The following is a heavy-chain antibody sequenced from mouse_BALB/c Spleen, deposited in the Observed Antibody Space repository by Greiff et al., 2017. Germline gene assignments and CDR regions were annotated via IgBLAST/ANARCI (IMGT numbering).Heavy chain of an antibody. CDR3: ARVKYGNYAMDY. CDR1: GFTFSSYA. CDR2: ISSGGSYT. Sequence: EGKVEESGGGLVKPGGSLKLSCAASGFTFSSYAMSWVRQSPEKRLEWVAEISSGGSYTYYPDTVTGRFTISRDNAKNTLYLEMSSLRSEDTAMYYCARVKYGNYAMDYWGQGTSVTVSS. J-gene: IGHJ4*01. V-gene: IGHV5-9-4*01. D-gene: IGHD2-10*02.